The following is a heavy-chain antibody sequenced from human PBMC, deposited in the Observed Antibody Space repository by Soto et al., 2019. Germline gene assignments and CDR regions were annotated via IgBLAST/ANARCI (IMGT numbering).Heavy chain of an antibody. CDR2: IYYSGST. CDR3: ARCAVPQGWFDP. V-gene: IGHV4-59*01. J-gene: IGHJ5*02. CDR1: GGSISSYY. D-gene: IGHD6-6*01. Sequence: SETLSLTCTVSGGSISSYYWSWVRQPPGKGLEWIGYIYYSGSTNYNPSLKSRVTISVDTSKNQFSLKLSSVTAADTAVYYCARCAVPQGWFDPWGQGTLVTVSS.